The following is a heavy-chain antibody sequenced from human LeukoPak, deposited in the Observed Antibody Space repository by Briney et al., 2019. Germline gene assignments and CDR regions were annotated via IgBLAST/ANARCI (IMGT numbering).Heavy chain of an antibody. CDR1: SGSISSTSYY. CDR3: ARLEVYLLPFDF. CDR2: ISYGGST. Sequence: PSETLSLTCTVSSGSISSTSYYWGWIRQPPGKGLEWIGSISYGGSTYHNPSLKSRVTISIDASKDQLSLKLSSVTAADTAVHYCARLEVYLLPFDFWGQGTLVTVSS. D-gene: IGHD2-15*01. V-gene: IGHV4-39*01. J-gene: IGHJ4*02.